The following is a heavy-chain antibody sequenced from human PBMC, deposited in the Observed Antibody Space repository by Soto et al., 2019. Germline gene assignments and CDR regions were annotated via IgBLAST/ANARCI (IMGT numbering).Heavy chain of an antibody. Sequence: SETLSLTCAVYGGSFSGYYWSWIRQPPGKGLEWIGEINHSGSTNYNPSFQGQVTISADKSISTAYLEWSSLKASDTAMYYCVRHATRPYYDSLTGYPVWFDPWGQGTLVTVSS. V-gene: IGHV4-34*01. J-gene: IGHJ5*02. CDR2: INHSGST. CDR1: GGSFSGYY. D-gene: IGHD3-9*01. CDR3: VRHATRPYYDSLTGYPVWFDP.